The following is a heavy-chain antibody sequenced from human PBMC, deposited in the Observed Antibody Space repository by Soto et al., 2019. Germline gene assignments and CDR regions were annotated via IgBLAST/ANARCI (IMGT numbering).Heavy chain of an antibody. V-gene: IGHV1-69*13. D-gene: IGHD6-19*01. CDR1: GYTLTGYH. CDR2: INPNCGTA. CDR3: ARVCSGQYSSAVVSGLDV. J-gene: IGHJ6*04. Sequence: SVXVSCKGSGYTLTGYHMHWVRQAPGQGLEWMGWINPNCGTANYAQKFQGRVTITADESTSTAYMELSSLRSEDTAVYYCARVCSGQYSSAVVSGLDVWGEGTTVTVSS.